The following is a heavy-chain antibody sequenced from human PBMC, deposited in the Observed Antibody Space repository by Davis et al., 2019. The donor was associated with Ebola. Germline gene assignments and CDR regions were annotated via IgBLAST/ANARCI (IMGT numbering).Heavy chain of an antibody. J-gene: IGHJ5*02. V-gene: IGHV4-59*01. CDR2: IYYSGST. CDR1: GGSIRSYF. CDR3: ARDRSYWFDP. Sequence: MPGGSLRLSCTVSGGSIRSYFWSWIRQPPGRELEWIGYIYYSGSTNYNPSLKSRVTISVDTSKNQFSLKLSSVTAADTAVYYCARDRSYWFDPWGQGTLVTVSS.